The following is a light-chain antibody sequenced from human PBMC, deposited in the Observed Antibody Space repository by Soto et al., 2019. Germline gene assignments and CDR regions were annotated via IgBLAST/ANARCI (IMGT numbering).Light chain of an antibody. V-gene: IGKV4-1*01. CDR1: QSVLYRLNNKNY. J-gene: IGKJ2*01. CDR3: QQYYNTPLT. CDR2: WAS. Sequence: DIVMTQSPDSLAVSLGERATINCKSSQSVLYRLNNKNYLGWYQQKPEQPPKLIIYWASTRESGVPDRFSGSGSGTDFTLTISGLQAEDVAVYYCQQYYNTPLTFGQGTKLEIK.